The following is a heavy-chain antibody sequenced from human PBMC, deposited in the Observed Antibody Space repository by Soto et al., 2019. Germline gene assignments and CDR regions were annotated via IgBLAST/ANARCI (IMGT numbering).Heavy chain of an antibody. Sequence: QVQLVQSGAEVKKPGASVKVSCKASGYTFTSYGISWVRQAPGQGLEWMGWISAYNGNTNYAQKLQGRVTMTTDTSTSTAYMELRSLRSDDTAVYYCARDLGTYYDFWGCETLDYWGQGTLVTVSS. J-gene: IGHJ4*02. V-gene: IGHV1-18*01. CDR3: ARDLGTYYDFWGCETLDY. CDR2: ISAYNGNT. CDR1: GYTFTSYG. D-gene: IGHD3-3*01.